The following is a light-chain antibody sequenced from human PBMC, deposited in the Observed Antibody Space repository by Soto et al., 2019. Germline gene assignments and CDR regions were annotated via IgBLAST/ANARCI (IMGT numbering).Light chain of an antibody. CDR3: QHYNSYPIT. CDR1: PSIAAD. J-gene: IGKJ5*01. Sequence: DIQRTQYPSTLSASVGDRVTITCRARPSIAADLTWYQQKPGKAPKLLIYDASSLKSGVTSRFSGSGSGTEFTLTISSLQPDDFATYYCQHYNSYPITFGQGTRLEIK. CDR2: DAS. V-gene: IGKV1-5*01.